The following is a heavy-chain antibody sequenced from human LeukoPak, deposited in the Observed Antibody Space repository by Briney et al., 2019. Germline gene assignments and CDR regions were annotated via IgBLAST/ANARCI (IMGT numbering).Heavy chain of an antibody. V-gene: IGHV3-21*01. D-gene: IGHD3-3*01. J-gene: IGHJ6*03. CDR1: GFTFSSYS. CDR2: ISSSSSYI. Sequence: GGSLRLSCAASGFTFSSYSMNWVRQAPGKGLEWVSSISSSSSYIYYADSVKGRFTISRDNAKNSLYLQLNSLRAEDTAVYYCARDKGYYHYYYYYMDVWGKGTTVTVSS. CDR3: ARDKGYYHYYYYYMDV.